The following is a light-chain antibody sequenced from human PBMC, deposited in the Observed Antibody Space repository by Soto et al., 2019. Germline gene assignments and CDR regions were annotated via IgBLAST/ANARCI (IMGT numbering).Light chain of an antibody. CDR2: EVG. CDR3: SSYTSSTTQV. Sequence: QSVLTQPASVSGSPGQSITISCAGTSSDVGAYNYVSWYQQHPDKAPKLVIYEVGDRPSGVSNRFSGSESGNTASLTISGLQAEDEADYYCSSYTSSTTQVFGGGTKLTVL. V-gene: IGLV2-14*01. J-gene: IGLJ3*02. CDR1: SSDVGAYNY.